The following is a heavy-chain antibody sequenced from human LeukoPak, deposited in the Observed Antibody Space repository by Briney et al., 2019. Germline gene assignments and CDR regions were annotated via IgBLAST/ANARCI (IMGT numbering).Heavy chain of an antibody. V-gene: IGHV3-48*03. CDR3: ARGPRIGTFDI. CDR2: ISSGGSTI. CDR1: GFTFASYE. Sequence: GGSLRLSCAASGFTFASYEMNWVRQAPGKGLEWVSYISSGGSTIYYADSVKGRFTISRDNAKNSLYLQMNSLRAEDTALYYCARGPRIGTFDIWGQGTMVTVSS. J-gene: IGHJ3*02. D-gene: IGHD2/OR15-2a*01.